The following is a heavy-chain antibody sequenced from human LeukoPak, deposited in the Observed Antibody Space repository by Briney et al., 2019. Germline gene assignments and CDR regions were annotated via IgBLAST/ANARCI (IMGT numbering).Heavy chain of an antibody. Sequence: SQTLSLTCTVAAGSITSSSYYWGWIRQPPGKGLEWFGSIYYSGSTYYNPSPKSRVPISVHTSQNQSSLKLSSVTAADTAVYYCAVTSHYNSTDLWGKGTTVTVSS. CDR3: AVTSHYNSTDL. CDR1: AGSITSSSYY. CDR2: IYYSGST. D-gene: IGHD4-11*01. J-gene: IGHJ6*03. V-gene: IGHV4-39*01.